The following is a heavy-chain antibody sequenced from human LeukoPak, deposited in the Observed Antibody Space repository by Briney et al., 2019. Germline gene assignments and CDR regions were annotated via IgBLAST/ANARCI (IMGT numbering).Heavy chain of an antibody. V-gene: IGHV3-30-3*01. CDR1: GFTFSSYA. CDR3: AGDY. Sequence: GGSLRLSCAASGFTFSSYAMHWVRQAPGKGLEWVAVISYDGSNKYYADSVKGRFTISRDNSKNTLYLQMNSLRAEDTAVYYCAGDYWGQGTLVTVSS. CDR2: ISYDGSNK. J-gene: IGHJ4*02.